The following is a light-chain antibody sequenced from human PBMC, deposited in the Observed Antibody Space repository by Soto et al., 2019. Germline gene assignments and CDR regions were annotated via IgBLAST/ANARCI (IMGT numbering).Light chain of an antibody. CDR3: STCDDNLGVV. J-gene: IGLJ2*01. CDR1: SSNIGKNA. CDR2: SND. V-gene: IGLV1-36*01. Sequence: QSVLTQPPSVSEAPRQRVTISCSGSSSNIGKNAVNWYQQLPGEAPRLLIYSNDLRPSRVSDRFSGSKSGTSASLAISGLQSEEEADYYCSTCDDNLGVVFGGGTKLTVL.